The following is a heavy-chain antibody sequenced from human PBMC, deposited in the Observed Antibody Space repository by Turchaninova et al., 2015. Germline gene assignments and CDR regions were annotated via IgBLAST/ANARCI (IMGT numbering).Heavy chain of an antibody. CDR3: ARDTSYGDGGPPLGLMN. D-gene: IGHD5-18*01. CDR2: IYHSGST. J-gene: IGHJ4*02. V-gene: IGHV4-38-2*02. Sequence: QVQLPESGPGLVKPSETLALTCASSGYLISSGDYWGWIRQPPGKGLGGIGSIYHSGSTYYNPSLKSRVTISVDTSKNQFSLKLSSVTAADTAVYYCARDTSYGDGGPPLGLMNWGQGTLVTVSS. CDR1: GYLISSGDY.